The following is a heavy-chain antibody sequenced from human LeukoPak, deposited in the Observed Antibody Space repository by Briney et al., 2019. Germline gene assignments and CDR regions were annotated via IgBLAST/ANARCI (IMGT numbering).Heavy chain of an antibody. CDR1: GVSISSYY. CDR2: IYFSGSI. J-gene: IGHJ4*02. Sequence: PETLSLTCSVSGVSISSYYCSWRQQPPGRGVGWVGYIYFSGSINYNPSHKSRVTISADTSKNQLSLKLSSVTAADTAVYYCARSSGYTYGSDYWGQGTLVTVSS. D-gene: IGHD5-18*01. CDR3: ARSSGYTYGSDY. V-gene: IGHV4-59*08.